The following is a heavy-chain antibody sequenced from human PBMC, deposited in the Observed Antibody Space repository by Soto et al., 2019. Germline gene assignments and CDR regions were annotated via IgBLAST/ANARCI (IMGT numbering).Heavy chain of an antibody. CDR1: GGSISGYY. CDR3: ARGWNYDRPPDY. Sequence: SETLSLTCTVSGGSISGYYWSWIRQPPGKGLEWIGYIYYSGSTNYNPSLKSRLTISVDTSKNQFSLKLSSMTAADTAVYYCARGWNYDRPPDYWGQGTLVTVSS. D-gene: IGHD3-10*02. V-gene: IGHV4-59*01. J-gene: IGHJ4*02. CDR2: IYYSGST.